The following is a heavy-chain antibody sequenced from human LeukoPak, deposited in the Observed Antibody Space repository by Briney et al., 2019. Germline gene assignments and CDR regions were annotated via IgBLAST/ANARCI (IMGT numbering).Heavy chain of an antibody. Sequence: GASVKVSCKASGYSFTNYGISWVRQAPGQGLEWMGWISAYNGNTNYAQKFQGRVTMTTDTSTSTAYMYLTSLESDDTAVYYCARDVEAAFCTTSTCYDLVFDYWGQGTLVTVSS. V-gene: IGHV1-18*01. CDR1: GYSFTNYG. J-gene: IGHJ4*02. CDR2: ISAYNGNT. CDR3: ARDVEAAFCTTSTCYDLVFDY. D-gene: IGHD2-2*01.